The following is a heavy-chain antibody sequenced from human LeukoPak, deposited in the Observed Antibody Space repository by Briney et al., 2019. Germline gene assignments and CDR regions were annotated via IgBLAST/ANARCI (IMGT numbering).Heavy chain of an antibody. D-gene: IGHD3-22*01. CDR3: AGSYDRSGYHNLPLEH. CDR2: IYYSGST. Sequence: SETLSLTCTVSGGSISSTSFYWGCIRQPPGKGLEWIGSIYYSGSTYYNPSVKSRVTMSVDTSKNQFSLKLSSVTAADTALYYWAGSYDRSGYHNLPLEHWGQGTLVTVSS. V-gene: IGHV4-39*01. CDR1: GGSISSTSFY. J-gene: IGHJ4*02.